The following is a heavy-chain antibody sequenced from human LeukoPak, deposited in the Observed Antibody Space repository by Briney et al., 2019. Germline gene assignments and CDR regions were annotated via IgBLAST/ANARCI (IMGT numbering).Heavy chain of an antibody. CDR1: GGSISSSTYY. Sequence: SETLSLTCTVSGGSISSSTYYWGWIRQSPGKGLEWIGSVHYSGGSYYSPSLKSRVTISVDTSKNQFSLKLSSVTAADTAVYYCARAPYYDFWSGYCFDYWGQGTLVTVSS. V-gene: IGHV4-39*07. D-gene: IGHD3-3*01. CDR3: ARAPYYDFWSGYCFDY. CDR2: VHYSGGS. J-gene: IGHJ4*02.